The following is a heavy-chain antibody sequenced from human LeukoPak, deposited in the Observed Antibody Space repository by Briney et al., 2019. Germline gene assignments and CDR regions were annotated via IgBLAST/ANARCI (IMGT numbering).Heavy chain of an antibody. J-gene: IGHJ2*01. V-gene: IGHV4-39*07. Sequence: SETLSLTCTVSGGSISSSSYYWGWLRQPPGKGLEWIGSIYYSGSTYYNPSLKSRVTISVDTSKNQFSLKLSSVTAADTAVYYCARYVQSWNSGWYFDLWGRGTLVTVSS. CDR1: GGSISSSSYY. CDR2: IYYSGST. CDR3: ARYVQSWNSGWYFDL. D-gene: IGHD1-7*01.